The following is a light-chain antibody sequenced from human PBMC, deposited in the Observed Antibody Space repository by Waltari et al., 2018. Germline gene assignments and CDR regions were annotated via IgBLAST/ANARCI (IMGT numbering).Light chain of an antibody. V-gene: IGKV3-20*01. CDR3: QQYGRPPWT. J-gene: IGKJ1*01. CDR2: DAA. CDR1: QSVSSNY. Sequence: FVLTQSPGTLSLSPGERVTLSCRASQSVSSNYLAWYQQKPGQAPRLLIYDAANRASGIADRFSGSGSGTDFTLTISRLEPEDVAVYYCQQYGRPPWTFGQGTKVEIK.